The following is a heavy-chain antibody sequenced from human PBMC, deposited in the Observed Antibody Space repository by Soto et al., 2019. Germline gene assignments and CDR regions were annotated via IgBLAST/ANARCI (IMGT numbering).Heavy chain of an antibody. CDR1: GFTFSSYA. CDR3: ARHPERIAQIGWFDP. Sequence: GGSLRLSCAASGFTFSSYAMSWVRQTPGKGLEWVSTLSGSGGTTYYADSVKGQFTISRGNSKSTLYLRMNSLRAEDTAVYYCARHPERIAQIGWFDPLGQGTLVTVSS. V-gene: IGHV3-23*01. CDR2: LSGSGGTT. D-gene: IGHD6-13*01. J-gene: IGHJ5*02.